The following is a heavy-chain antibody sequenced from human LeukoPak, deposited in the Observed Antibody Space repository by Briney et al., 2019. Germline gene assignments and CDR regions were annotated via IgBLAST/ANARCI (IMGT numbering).Heavy chain of an antibody. CDR3: ARVVGDCSSTSCYGGYAFHF. D-gene: IGHD2-2*01. Sequence: ASVKVSCKASGYTFTGYYMHWVRQAPGQGLEWMGRINSNSGDTNYAQKFQGRVTMTKDTSISTAYMELSRLRSDDTAVYYCARVVGDCSSTSCYGGYAFHFWGQGTMVTVSS. CDR2: INSNSGDT. J-gene: IGHJ3*01. CDR1: GYTFTGYY. V-gene: IGHV1-2*06.